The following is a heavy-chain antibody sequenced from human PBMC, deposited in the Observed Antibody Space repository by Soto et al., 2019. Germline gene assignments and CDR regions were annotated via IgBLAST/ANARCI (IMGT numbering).Heavy chain of an antibody. Sequence: QVQLVQSGAEVKKPGSSVKVSCKASGGTFSSYAISWVRQAPGQGLEWMGGIIPIFGTANYAQKFQGRVTITADESTSTAYRELSSLRSEDTAVYYCARAYSSRWYVYSGGWYWFDPWGQGALVTVSS. CDR3: ARAYSSRWYVYSGGWYWFDP. V-gene: IGHV1-69*12. CDR1: GGTFSSYA. J-gene: IGHJ5*02. D-gene: IGHD6-13*01. CDR2: IIPIFGTA.